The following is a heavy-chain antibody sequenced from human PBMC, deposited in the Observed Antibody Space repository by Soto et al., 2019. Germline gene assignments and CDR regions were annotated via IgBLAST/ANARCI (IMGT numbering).Heavy chain of an antibody. CDR1: GVSISSHGYF. Sequence: PSETLSLTCTVSGVSISSHGYFWGWIRQPPGKGLEWIGTTYYNGNAYYNPSLRSRVSMSVDTSKNQFSLELISVTAADTAVYYCARHFVAVVIKGWGYWGQGKLVTVSS. CDR3: ARHFVAVVIKGWGY. D-gene: IGHD3-10*01. J-gene: IGHJ4*02. V-gene: IGHV4-39*01. CDR2: TYYNGNA.